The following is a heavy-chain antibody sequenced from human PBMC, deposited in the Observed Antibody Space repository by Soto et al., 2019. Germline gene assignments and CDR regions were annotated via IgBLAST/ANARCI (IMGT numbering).Heavy chain of an antibody. V-gene: IGHV5-10-1*01. CDR3: ASSSIAPYNYRMDV. Sequence: PRESLKLSSNVSGYSFTSYFISWVRQMPGKGLEWMGRIDPSDSYTNYSPSFQGHVTISAEKSISTAYLQWSSLKASDTAMYYCASSSIAPYNYRMDVWGQGTKVTVSS. D-gene: IGHD6-6*01. CDR1: GYSFTSYF. CDR2: IDPSDSYT. J-gene: IGHJ6*02.